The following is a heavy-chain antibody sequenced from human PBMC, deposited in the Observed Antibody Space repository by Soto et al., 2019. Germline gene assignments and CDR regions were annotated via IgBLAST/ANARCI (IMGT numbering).Heavy chain of an antibody. Sequence: GGSLRLSCAASGFTFSSYAMSWVRQAPGKGLEWVSAISGSGGSTYYADSVKGRFTISRDNSKNTLYLQMNSLRAEDTAVYYCAKDGAPSRYCSGGSCSSDYWGQGTLVTVSS. V-gene: IGHV3-23*01. CDR2: ISGSGGST. CDR3: AKDGAPSRYCSGGSCSSDY. J-gene: IGHJ4*02. CDR1: GFTFSSYA. D-gene: IGHD2-15*01.